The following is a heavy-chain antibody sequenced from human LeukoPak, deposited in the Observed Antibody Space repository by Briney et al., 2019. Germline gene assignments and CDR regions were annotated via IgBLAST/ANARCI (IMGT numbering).Heavy chain of an antibody. V-gene: IGHV6-1*01. CDR3: ARAPGDHLYYYFYMDV. CDR2: TYYRSKWYN. CDR1: GDSVSGISAA. J-gene: IGHJ6*03. Sequence: SQTLSLTCAISGDSVSGISAAWNWIRQSPSRGLEWLGRTYYRSKWYNDYAVSVKGRITINPDTSRNQFSLHLNSVTPEDTAVYYCARAPGDHLYYYFYMDVWGKGTTVTVSS. D-gene: IGHD7-27*01.